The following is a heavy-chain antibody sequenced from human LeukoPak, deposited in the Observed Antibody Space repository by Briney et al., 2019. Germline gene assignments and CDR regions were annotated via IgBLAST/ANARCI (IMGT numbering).Heavy chain of an antibody. Sequence: GGSLRLSCAASGFTFSTYAIHWVRQAPGKGLEWVAVIWFDGSEQYYADSVKGRFIISRDNSKSTSNLQLNCLRAEDTAVYYCAREGDSRWGELSPWGQGTLVTVSS. CDR3: AREGDSRWGELSP. CDR1: GFTFSTYA. CDR2: IWFDGSEQ. D-gene: IGHD3-16*02. V-gene: IGHV3-33*01. J-gene: IGHJ1*01.